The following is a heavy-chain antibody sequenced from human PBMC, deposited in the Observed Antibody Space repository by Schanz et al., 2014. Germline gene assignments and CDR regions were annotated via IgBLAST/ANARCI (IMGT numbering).Heavy chain of an antibody. CDR3: AKIERNED. CDR1: EFTFSTDA. J-gene: IGHJ4*02. CDR2: ISASGGTT. V-gene: IGHV3-23*01. Sequence: DVHLLESGGGLVQPGGSLRLSCAASEFTFSTDAMSWVRQAPGKGLEWLSVISASGGTTYYADSVKGRFTISRDNSKNTLYLQMNSLRAEDTAVYFCAKIERNEDWGQGTLVTDSS. D-gene: IGHD1-1*01.